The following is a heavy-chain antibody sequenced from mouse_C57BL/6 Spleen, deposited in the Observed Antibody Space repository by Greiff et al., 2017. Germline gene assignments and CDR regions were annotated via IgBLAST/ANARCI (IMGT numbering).Heavy chain of an antibody. D-gene: IGHD2-2*01. Sequence: VQLQQSGPELVKPGASVKISCKASGYTFTDYYMNWVKQSHGKSLEWIGDINPNNGGTSYNQKFKGKATLTVDKSSSTASMELRSLTSEDSAVESCASSTMVTARPRYFDVWGTGTTVTVSS. CDR2: INPNNGGT. CDR1: GYTFTDYY. CDR3: ASSTMVTARPRYFDV. J-gene: IGHJ1*03. V-gene: IGHV1-26*01.